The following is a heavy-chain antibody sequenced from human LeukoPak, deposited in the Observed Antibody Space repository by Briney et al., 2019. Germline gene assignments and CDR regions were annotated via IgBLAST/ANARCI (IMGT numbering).Heavy chain of an antibody. Sequence: PSETLSLTCTVSGGSISSGGYYWSWIRQHPGKGLEWIGYIYYSGSTYYNPSLKSRVTISVDTSKNQFSLKLSSVTAADTAVYYCARAMAAAGTLISMDVWGKGTTVTVSS. CDR1: GGSISSGGYY. CDR2: IYYSGST. D-gene: IGHD6-13*01. CDR3: ARAMAAAGTLISMDV. V-gene: IGHV4-31*03. J-gene: IGHJ6*03.